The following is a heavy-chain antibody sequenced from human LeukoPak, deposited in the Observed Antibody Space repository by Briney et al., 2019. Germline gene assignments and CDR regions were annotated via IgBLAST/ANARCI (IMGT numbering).Heavy chain of an antibody. CDR2: IYYSGST. D-gene: IGHD2-15*01. CDR3: ARAQGDCSGGSCYYTPWYYYYYYYMDV. CDR1: GGSIGSGGYS. V-gene: IGHV4-30-4*07. Sequence: TLSLTCAVSGGSIGSGGYSWSWIRQPPGKGLEWIGYIYYSGSTYYTPSLKSRVTISVDTSKTQFSLKLSSVTAADTAVYYCARAQGDCSGGSCYYTPWYYYYYYYMDVWGKGTTVTVSS. J-gene: IGHJ6*03.